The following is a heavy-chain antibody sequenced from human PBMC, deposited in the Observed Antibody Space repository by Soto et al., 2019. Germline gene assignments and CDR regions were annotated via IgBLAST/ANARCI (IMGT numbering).Heavy chain of an antibody. CDR2: IYSGGST. V-gene: IGHV3-66*01. CDR1: GFTVSSNY. Sequence: EVQLVESGGGLVQPGGSLRLSCAASGFTVSSNYMSWVRQAPGEGLEWVSVIYSGGSTYYADSVKGRFTISRDNSKNTLYLQMNSLRAEDTAVYYCARDNSDSYYYYYMDVWGKGTTVTVSS. J-gene: IGHJ6*03. D-gene: IGHD1-20*01. CDR3: ARDNSDSYYYYYMDV.